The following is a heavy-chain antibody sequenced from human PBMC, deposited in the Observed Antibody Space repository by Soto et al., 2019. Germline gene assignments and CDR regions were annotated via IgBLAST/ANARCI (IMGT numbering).Heavy chain of an antibody. CDR2: ISNSRSTI. CDR1: GFTFSSYS. CDR3: AKEWLRLYGMDV. D-gene: IGHD3-22*01. V-gene: IGHV3-48*01. Sequence: GGSLRLSCAASGFTFSSYSMNWVRQAPGKGLEWVSYISNSRSTIYYADSVKGRFTISRDNSKNSLYLQMNSLRAEDTAVYYCAKEWLRLYGMDVWGQGTTDTVSS. J-gene: IGHJ6*02.